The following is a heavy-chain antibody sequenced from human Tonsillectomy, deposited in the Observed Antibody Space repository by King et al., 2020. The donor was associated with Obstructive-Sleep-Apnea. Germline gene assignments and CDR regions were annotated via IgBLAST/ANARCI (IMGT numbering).Heavy chain of an antibody. V-gene: IGHV1-3*01. Sequence: QLVQSGAEVKKPGASVKVSCKASGYIFIMYGIHWVRQAPGQRLEWMGWINGGNGNTEYSQKFQDRVSITRDTSASTAYMELGSLTSEDTAVYYCARGGYSYGYVGYFDYWGQGTLVTVSS. CDR1: GYIFIMYG. CDR3: ARGGYSYGYVGYFDY. CDR2: INGGNGNT. J-gene: IGHJ4*02. D-gene: IGHD5-18*01.